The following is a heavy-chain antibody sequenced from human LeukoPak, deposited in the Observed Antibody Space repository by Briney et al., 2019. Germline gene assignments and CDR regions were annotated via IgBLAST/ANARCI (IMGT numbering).Heavy chain of an antibody. D-gene: IGHD3-9*01. CDR2: IYSGGST. Sequence: GGSLRLSCAASGFTFSTYTINWVRQAPGKGLEWVSVIYSGGSTYYADSVKGRFTISRDNSKNTQYLQMNSLRAEDTAVYYCARSYYDILTGYYRPFDYWGQGTLVTVSS. V-gene: IGHV3-53*01. J-gene: IGHJ4*02. CDR1: GFTFSTYT. CDR3: ARSYYDILTGYYRPFDY.